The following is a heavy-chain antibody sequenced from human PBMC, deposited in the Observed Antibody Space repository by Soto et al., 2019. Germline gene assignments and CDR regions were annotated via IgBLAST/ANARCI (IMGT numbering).Heavy chain of an antibody. Sequence: QVQLVQSGAEVQKPGSSVKVSCKASGGTFSSYTISWVRQAPGQGLEWMGRIIPILGIANYAQKFQGRVTITADKSTSTAYMELSSLRSEDTAVYYCAGGIPRYCSGGSCSISGYWGQGTLVTVSS. CDR1: GGTFSSYT. D-gene: IGHD2-15*01. CDR3: AGGIPRYCSGGSCSISGY. CDR2: IIPILGIA. J-gene: IGHJ4*02. V-gene: IGHV1-69*02.